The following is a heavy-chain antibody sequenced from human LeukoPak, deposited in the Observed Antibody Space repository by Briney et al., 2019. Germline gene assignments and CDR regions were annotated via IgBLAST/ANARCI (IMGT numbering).Heavy chain of an antibody. J-gene: IGHJ3*01. V-gene: IGHV3-30*09. D-gene: IGHD2-8*01. CDR3: VRVSGFCTNGVCPSFDP. CDR1: GFTFTNYA. CDR2: VSYDGTDT. Sequence: GRSLRLSCAASGFTFTNYAMNWVRQAPGKGLEWVATVSYDGTDTSYADSVKGRFAIFRDNSKNTLYLQMNSLRTEDTAVYYCVRVSGFCTNGVCPSFDPWGQGTMVTVSS.